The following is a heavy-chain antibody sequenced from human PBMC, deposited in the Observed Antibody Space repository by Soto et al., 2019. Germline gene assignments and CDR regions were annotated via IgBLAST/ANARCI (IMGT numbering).Heavy chain of an antibody. CDR1: GYTFTSYD. D-gene: IGHD3-10*01. CDR3: ARTPYGSGKKVLRGP. V-gene: IGHV1-8*01. Sequence: VSVKVSCKASGYTFTSYDINWVRQATGQGLEWMGWMNPNSGNTGYAQKFQGRVTMTRNTSISTAYMELSSLRSEDTAVYYCARTPYGSGKKVLRGPWGQGTLVTVSS. CDR2: MNPNSGNT. J-gene: IGHJ5*02.